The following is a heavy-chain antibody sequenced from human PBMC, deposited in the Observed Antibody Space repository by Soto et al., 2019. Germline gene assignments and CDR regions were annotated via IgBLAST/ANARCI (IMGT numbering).Heavy chain of an antibody. V-gene: IGHV4-34*01. D-gene: IGHD3-22*01. Sequence: SETLSLTCAVYGGSFSGYYWTWIRQPPGTGLEWIGEINHSGSTNYNPSLKSRVTISVDTSKNQFSLKLGSVTASDTAVYFCERHSTWLLLSDYWGQGTLVTVSS. CDR2: INHSGST. CDR1: GGSFSGYY. J-gene: IGHJ4*02. CDR3: ERHSTWLLLSDY.